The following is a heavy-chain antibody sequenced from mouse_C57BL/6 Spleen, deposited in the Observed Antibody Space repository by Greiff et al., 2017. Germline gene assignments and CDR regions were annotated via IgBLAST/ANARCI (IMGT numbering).Heavy chain of an antibody. Sequence: EVNLVESEGGLVQPGSSMKLSCTASGFTFSDYYMAWVRQVPEKGLEWVANINYDGSSTYYLDSLKSRFIISRDNAKNILYLQMSSLKSEDTATYYCARGYYYGSSYDYYAMDYWGQGTSVTVSS. CDR2: INYDGSST. J-gene: IGHJ4*01. V-gene: IGHV5-16*01. CDR1: GFTFSDYY. D-gene: IGHD1-1*01. CDR3: ARGYYYGSSYDYYAMDY.